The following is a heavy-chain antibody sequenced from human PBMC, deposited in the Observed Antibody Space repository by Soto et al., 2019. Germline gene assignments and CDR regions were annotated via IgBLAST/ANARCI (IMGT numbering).Heavy chain of an antibody. D-gene: IGHD3-10*01. CDR2: IYYSGST. Sequence: SETLSLTCTVSGGSISSGGYYWSWIRQHPGKGLEWIGYIYYSGSTYYNPSLKSRVTISVDTSKNQFSLKLSSVTAADTAVYYCARGVTITMVRGAIIDYWGQGTLVTVSS. V-gene: IGHV4-31*03. CDR1: GGSISSGGYY. J-gene: IGHJ4*02. CDR3: ARGVTITMVRGAIIDY.